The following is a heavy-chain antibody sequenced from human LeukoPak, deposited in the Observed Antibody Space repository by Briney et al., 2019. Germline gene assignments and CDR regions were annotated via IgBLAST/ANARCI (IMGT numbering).Heavy chain of an antibody. CDR1: GFTFSSYS. D-gene: IGHD3-3*01. J-gene: IGHJ4*02. CDR3: ARADRLDDFWSGYYIALDY. Sequence: GGSLRLSCAASGFTFSSYSMNWVRQAPGKGLEWVSSISSSSSYIYYADSVKGRFTISRDNAKNSLYLQMNSLRAEDTAVYYCARADRLDDFWSGYYIALDYWGQGTLVTVSS. V-gene: IGHV3-21*01. CDR2: ISSSSSYI.